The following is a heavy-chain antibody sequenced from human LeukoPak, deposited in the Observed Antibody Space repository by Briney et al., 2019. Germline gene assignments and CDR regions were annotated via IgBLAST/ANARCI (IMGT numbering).Heavy chain of an antibody. V-gene: IGHV4-34*01. CDR2: INHSGST. CDR3: ARGPLLGYSYYYYYMDV. D-gene: IGHD5-18*01. CDR1: GGSFSGYY. Sequence: SETLSLTCAVYGGSFSGYYWSWIRQPPGKGLEWIGEINHSGSTNYNPSLKSRVTISVGTSKNQFSLKLSSVTAADTAVYYCARGPLLGYSYYYYYMDVWGKGTTVTVSS. J-gene: IGHJ6*03.